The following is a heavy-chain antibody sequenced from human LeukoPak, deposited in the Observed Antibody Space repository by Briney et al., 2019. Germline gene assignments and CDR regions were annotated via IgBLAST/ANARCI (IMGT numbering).Heavy chain of an antibody. CDR1: GFTFSSYA. D-gene: IGHD2/OR15-2a*01. CDR2: IRPGADIT. V-gene: IGHV3-23*01. CDR3: AKYCEWLHFYS. J-gene: IGHJ5*02. Sequence: GGSLRLSCAASGFTFSSYAMSWVRQAPGKGLEWVPGIRPGADITYYAESVKGRFTISRDNSKHTLYLQTNTLRAAGTSISYCAKYCEWLHFYSWGKGTMVTVSS.